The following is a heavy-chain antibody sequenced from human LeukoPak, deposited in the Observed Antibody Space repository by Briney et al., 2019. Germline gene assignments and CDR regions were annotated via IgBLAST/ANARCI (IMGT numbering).Heavy chain of an antibody. CDR1: GFTFSSYW. Sequence: GGSLRLSCAASGFTFSSYWMTWVRQGPGKGLEWVANIKPDGSLIYYVDSVRGRFTISGDNAKNSLYLQMNSLRAEDTAVYYCARWELYSGFYYIDYWGQGTLATVSS. J-gene: IGHJ4*02. D-gene: IGHD1-26*01. V-gene: IGHV3-7*01. CDR2: IKPDGSLI. CDR3: ARWELYSGFYYIDY.